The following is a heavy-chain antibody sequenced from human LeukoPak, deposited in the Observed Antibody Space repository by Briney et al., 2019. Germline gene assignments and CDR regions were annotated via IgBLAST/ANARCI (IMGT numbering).Heavy chain of an antibody. J-gene: IGHJ5*02. CDR3: AHRGAYYDFWSGYYTGDVDWFDP. D-gene: IGHD3-3*01. CDR2: IYWDDDK. CDR1: GGSISSYYW. V-gene: IGHV2-5*08. Sequence: TLSLTCTVSGGSISSYYWSWIRQPPGKALEWLALIYWDDDKRYSPSLKSRLTITKDTSKNQVVLTMTNMDPVDTATYYCAHRGAYYDFWSGYYTGDVDWFDPWGQGTLVTVSS.